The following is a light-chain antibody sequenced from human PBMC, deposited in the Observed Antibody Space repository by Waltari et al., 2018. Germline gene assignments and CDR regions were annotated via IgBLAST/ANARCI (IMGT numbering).Light chain of an antibody. CDR1: ASNIGGNL. CDR3: ASWDDSLNGHWV. CDR2: RSD. J-gene: IGLJ3*02. Sequence: QSVLTQPPSASGTPGQRVTISCSGSASNIGGNLVNWYQQLPGKAPKLLIDRSDLRPSGVPDRSSGSKSGTSASLAISGLQSEDEADYFCASWDDSLNGHWVFGGGTKVTVL. V-gene: IGLV1-44*01.